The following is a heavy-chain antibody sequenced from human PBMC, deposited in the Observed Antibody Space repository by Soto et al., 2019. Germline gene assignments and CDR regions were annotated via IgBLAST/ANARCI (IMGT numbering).Heavy chain of an antibody. CDR3: ASRPRIVVVPAANWSMDV. CDR1: GGTFSSYA. CDR2: IIPIFGTA. J-gene: IGHJ6*02. D-gene: IGHD2-2*01. Sequence: QVQLVQSGAEVKKPGSSVKVSCKASGGTFSSYAISWVRQAPGQGLEWMGGIIPIFGTANYAQKFQGRVTITADESTSTAYMELSSLRSEDTAVYYCASRPRIVVVPAANWSMDVWGQGTTVTVSS. V-gene: IGHV1-69*01.